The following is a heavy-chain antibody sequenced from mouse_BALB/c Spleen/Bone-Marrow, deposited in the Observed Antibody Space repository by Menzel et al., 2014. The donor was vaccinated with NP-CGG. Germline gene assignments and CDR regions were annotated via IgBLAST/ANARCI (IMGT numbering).Heavy chain of an antibody. V-gene: IGHV1-54*01. CDR2: INPGSGGA. D-gene: IGHD3-2*01. J-gene: IGHJ2*01. Sequence: QVQLQQSGAELVRPGTSVKVSCKASGYASTNYLIEWVKQRPGQGLEWIGVINPGSGGANYNEKFKGKATLTADKSSSTAYMQLSSLTSDDSAVYFCAREWTARAVDYWGQGTTLTVSS. CDR1: GYASTNYL. CDR3: AREWTARAVDY.